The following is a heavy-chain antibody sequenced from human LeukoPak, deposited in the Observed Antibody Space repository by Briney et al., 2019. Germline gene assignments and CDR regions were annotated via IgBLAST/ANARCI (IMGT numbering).Heavy chain of an antibody. V-gene: IGHV4-59*12. CDR2: IYYSGST. CDR3: ARRGQAGYLY. J-gene: IGHJ4*02. Sequence: SETLSLTCTVSGGSISSYYWSWIRQPPGKGLEWIGYIYYSGSTNYNPSLKSRVTISVDTSKNYFSLNLSSVTAADTAVYYCARRGQAGYLYWGQGTLVTVSS. D-gene: IGHD3-16*02. CDR1: GGSISSYY.